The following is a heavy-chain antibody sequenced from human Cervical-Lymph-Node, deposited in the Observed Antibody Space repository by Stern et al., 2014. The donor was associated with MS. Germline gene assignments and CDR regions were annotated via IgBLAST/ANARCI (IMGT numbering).Heavy chain of an antibody. V-gene: IGHV3-48*02. D-gene: IGHD1-14*01. CDR2: ISSSSSTI. J-gene: IGHJ5*02. Sequence: EVQLVESGGGLVQPGGSLRLSCAASGFTFSSYSMNWVRQAPGKGLEWVSYISSSSSTIYYADSAKGRFTISRDNAKNSLYLQMNSLRDEDTAVYYCAMEDELGGTAWGQGTLVTVSS. CDR3: AMEDELGGTA. CDR1: GFTFSSYS.